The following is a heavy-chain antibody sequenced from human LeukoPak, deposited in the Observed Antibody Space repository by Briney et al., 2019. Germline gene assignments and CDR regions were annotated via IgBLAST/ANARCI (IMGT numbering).Heavy chain of an antibody. CDR2: VYNSGST. D-gene: IGHD3-16*01. Sequence: SSETLSLTCTVSGGSTSSHFWTWIRQPPGKGLEWLGYVYNSGSTNYNPSLQSRVTMTLDASKNQFNLRLTSVTAADTAVYFCARDDYGVFDAFDVWGQGTVVTVSS. CDR1: GGSTSSHF. J-gene: IGHJ3*01. CDR3: ARDDYGVFDAFDV. V-gene: IGHV4-59*08.